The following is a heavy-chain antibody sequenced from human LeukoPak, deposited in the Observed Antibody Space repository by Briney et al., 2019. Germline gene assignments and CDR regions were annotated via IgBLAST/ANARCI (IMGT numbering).Heavy chain of an antibody. CDR2: ISDSGVT. V-gene: IGHV4-4*09. J-gene: IGHJ1*01. Sequence: SGTLSLTCTVSGDSVSSGYWTWIRQSPGKGLEWIGYISDSGVTDYNPSLKSRLTISVDSTNNKFSLNLHSVTAADTAVYYCAGRGHRYSRDWGRGILVTVSS. CDR3: AGRGHRYSRD. D-gene: IGHD2-15*01. CDR1: GDSVSSGY.